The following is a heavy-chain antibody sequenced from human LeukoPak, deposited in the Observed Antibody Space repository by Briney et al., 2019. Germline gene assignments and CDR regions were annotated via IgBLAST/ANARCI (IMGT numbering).Heavy chain of an antibody. D-gene: IGHD6-19*01. J-gene: IGHJ3*01. CDR3: ARILPGAVGDVLDL. V-gene: IGHV3-7*01. CDR1: GFTFSTYW. Sequence: PGGSLRLSCAASGFTFSTYWMNWVRRAPGKALEWVANISRDGRFKYSVASVQGRFTISRDNAQNALYLEMNSLRAEDTAVYYCARILPGAVGDVLDLWGQGTMVTVTS. CDR2: ISRDGRFK.